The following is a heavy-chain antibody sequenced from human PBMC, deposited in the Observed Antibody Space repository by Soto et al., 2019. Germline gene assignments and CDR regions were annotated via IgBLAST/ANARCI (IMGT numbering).Heavy chain of an antibody. Sequence: LRLSCAASGFTFSSYGMHWVRQAPGKGLEWVAVIWYDGSNKYYADSVKGRFTISRDNSKNTLYLQMNSLRAEDTAVYYCARGGGGSLGYFDYWGQGTLVTVSS. V-gene: IGHV3-33*01. CDR2: IWYDGSNK. D-gene: IGHD3-16*01. CDR1: GFTFSSYG. CDR3: ARGGGGSLGYFDY. J-gene: IGHJ4*02.